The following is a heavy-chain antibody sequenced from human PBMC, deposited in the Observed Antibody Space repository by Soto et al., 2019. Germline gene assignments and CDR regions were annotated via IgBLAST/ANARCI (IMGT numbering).Heavy chain of an antibody. CDR2: ISWNSGSI. CDR3: ATLAPGLHLGDLSGVYAFDI. V-gene: IGHV3-9*01. CDR1: GFTFDDYA. J-gene: IGHJ3*02. D-gene: IGHD3-16*02. Sequence: GGSLRLSCAASGFTFDDYAMHWVRQAPGKGLEWVSGISWNSGSIGYADSVKGRFTISRDNAKNSLYLQMNSLRAEDTALYYCATLAPGLHLGDLSGVYAFDIWGQGTMVTVSS.